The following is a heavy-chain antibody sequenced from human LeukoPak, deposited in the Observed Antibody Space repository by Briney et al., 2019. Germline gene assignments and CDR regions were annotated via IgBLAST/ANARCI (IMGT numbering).Heavy chain of an antibody. V-gene: IGHV3-7*01. J-gene: IGHJ4*02. D-gene: IGHD5-12*01. CDR1: GSTFSTYT. CDR3: AREFIVATIPLADY. Sequence: GGSLRLSCAVSGSTFSTYTMTWVRQAPQKGLEWVAFINQDGSEKSYVDSVKGRFTISRDDAKNSLYLQMNSLRAEDTAVYYCAREFIVATIPLADYWGQGTLVTVSS. CDR2: INQDGSEK.